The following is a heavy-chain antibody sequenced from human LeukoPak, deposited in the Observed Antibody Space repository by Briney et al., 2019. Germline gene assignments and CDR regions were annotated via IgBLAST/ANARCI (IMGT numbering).Heavy chain of an antibody. CDR2: IYYSGST. V-gene: IGHV4-61*08. D-gene: IGHD1-26*01. CDR1: GGSISSGGYS. J-gene: IGHJ3*02. Sequence: SETLSLTCAVSGGSISSGGYSWSWIRQPPGKGLEWIGYIYYSGSTNYNPSLKSRVTISVDTSKNQFSLKLSSVTAADTAVYYCATHIVGASDAFGIWGQGTMVTVSS. CDR3: ATHIVGASDAFGI.